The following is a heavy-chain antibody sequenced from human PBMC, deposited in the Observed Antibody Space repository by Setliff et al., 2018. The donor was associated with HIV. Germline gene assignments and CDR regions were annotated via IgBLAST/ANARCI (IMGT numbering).Heavy chain of an antibody. Sequence: PWGSLRLSCAASGFTFSSYGMHWVRQAPGKGLESVAFIRYDGSKSFYADSVKGRFSVSRDSSKSTLYLQMNSLRPEDTAVYYCATDVSGYYDSSGPLRSPGIDYWGQGSMVTVSS. J-gene: IGHJ4*02. CDR1: GFTFSSYG. V-gene: IGHV3-30*02. D-gene: IGHD3-22*01. CDR3: ATDVSGYYDSSGPLRSPGIDY. CDR2: IRYDGSKS.